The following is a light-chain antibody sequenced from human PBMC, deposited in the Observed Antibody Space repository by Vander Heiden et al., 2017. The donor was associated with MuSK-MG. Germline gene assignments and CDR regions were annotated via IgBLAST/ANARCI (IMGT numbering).Light chain of an antibody. CDR2: WAS. J-gene: IGKJ4*01. Sequence: DIGRTQSPDSLALSLGERATINCKTSQSVLYSSNNKKYLAWYQQKPGQPPKLLIYWASTRESGVPDRFSGSGSGTDFTLTISSLQAEEVAVYYCQQDDSAPITFGGGTKVDI. CDR3: QQDDSAPIT. V-gene: IGKV4-1*01. CDR1: QSVLYSSNNKKY.